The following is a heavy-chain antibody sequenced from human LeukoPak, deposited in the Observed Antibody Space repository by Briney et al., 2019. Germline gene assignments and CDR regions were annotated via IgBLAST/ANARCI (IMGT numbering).Heavy chain of an antibody. CDR1: GYTFTSYA. CDR3: ARITFLGGDCYSGSCGDY. CDR2: IIPIFGTA. Sequence: ASVKVSCKASGYTFTSYAMNWVRQAPGQGLEWMGGIIPIFGTANYAQKFQGRVTITADESTSTAYMELSSLRSEDTAVYYCARITFLGGDCYSGSCGDYWGQGTLVTVSS. V-gene: IGHV1-69*13. D-gene: IGHD2-21*02. J-gene: IGHJ4*02.